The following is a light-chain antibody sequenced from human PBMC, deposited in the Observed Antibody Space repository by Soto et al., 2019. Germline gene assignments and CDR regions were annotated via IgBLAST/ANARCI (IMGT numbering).Light chain of an antibody. CDR3: HQYGNSPWT. V-gene: IGKV3-20*01. J-gene: IGKJ1*01. Sequence: EIVLMQSPGTLSLSPGESATLSCRASQSAFGTYLAWFQQKPGQAPRLLIYGASSRASGIPDRFSGSGSATDFFLTISRVQPEDFAVYYCHQYGNSPWTLGQGTKVEI. CDR1: QSAFGTY. CDR2: GAS.